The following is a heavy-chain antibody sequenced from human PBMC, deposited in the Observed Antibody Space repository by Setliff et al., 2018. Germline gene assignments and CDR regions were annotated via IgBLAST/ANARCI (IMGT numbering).Heavy chain of an antibody. CDR3: ARERRGDSGSYYNNYYYGMDV. CDR1: GGTFSSYA. CDR2: IIPIFGTA. D-gene: IGHD1-26*01. Sequence: SVKVSCKASGGTFSSYAINWVRQAPGQGLEWMGGIIPIFGTANYAQKFQGRVTITTDESTSTAYMELSSLRSEDTAVYYCARERRGDSGSYYNNYYYGMDVWGQGTTVTVSS. J-gene: IGHJ6*02. V-gene: IGHV1-69*05.